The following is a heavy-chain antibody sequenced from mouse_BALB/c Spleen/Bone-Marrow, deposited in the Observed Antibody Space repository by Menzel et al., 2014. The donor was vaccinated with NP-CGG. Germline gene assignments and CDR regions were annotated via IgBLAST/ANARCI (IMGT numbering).Heavy chain of an antibody. CDR1: GFNIKDTY. CDR3: AVYDYEGFAY. V-gene: IGHV14-3*02. CDR2: IDPANGNT. J-gene: IGHJ3*01. D-gene: IGHD2-4*01. Sequence: VQLQQSGAELVKPGASVKLSCTASGFNIKDTYMHWVKQRPEQGLEWIGRIDPANGNTKYDPKFPGKATITADTSSNTAYLQLSSLTSEDTAVYYCAVYDYEGFAYWGQGTLVTVSA.